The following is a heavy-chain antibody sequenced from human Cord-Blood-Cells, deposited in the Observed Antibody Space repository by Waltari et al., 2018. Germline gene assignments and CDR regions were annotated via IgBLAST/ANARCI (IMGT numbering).Heavy chain of an antibody. CDR3: ARAIDYDILTGYSDY. D-gene: IGHD3-9*01. Sequence: EVQLVESGGGLVQPGGSLRLSCAAPGFTFSSSWMHWVRQAPGKGLVWVSRINSEGSSTSYADSVKGRFTISRDNAKNTLYLQMNSLRAEDTAVYYCARAIDYDILTGYSDYWGQGTLVTVSS. V-gene: IGHV3-74*01. J-gene: IGHJ4*02. CDR2: INSEGSST. CDR1: GFTFSSSW.